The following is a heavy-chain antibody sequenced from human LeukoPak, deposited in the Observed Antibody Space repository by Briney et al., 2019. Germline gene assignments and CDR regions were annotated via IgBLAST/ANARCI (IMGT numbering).Heavy chain of an antibody. Sequence: GGTLRLSCAASGLTFRSYSISGAREAPGKGLEWVPLIIVASSSTYSATSVKGRFTISRDNAKNSLYLQMNTLRAEDTAVYYCARKTTDYDFDIWGQGTMVTVSS. D-gene: IGHD4-17*01. CDR1: GLTFRSYS. V-gene: IGHV3-48*01. CDR2: IIVASSST. CDR3: ARKTTDYDFDI. J-gene: IGHJ3*02.